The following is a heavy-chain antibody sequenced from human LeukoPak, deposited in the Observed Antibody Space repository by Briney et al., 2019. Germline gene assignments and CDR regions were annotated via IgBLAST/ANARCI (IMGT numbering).Heavy chain of an antibody. D-gene: IGHD3-3*01. CDR2: ISAYNGNT. Sequence: ASVKVSCKASGYTFTSYGISWVRQAPGQGLEWMGWISAYNGNTNYAQKLQGRVTMATDTSTSTAYMELRSLRSDDTAVYYCARETNHYDFWSGHRGDFDYWGQGTLVTVSS. CDR3: ARETNHYDFWSGHRGDFDY. J-gene: IGHJ4*02. CDR1: GYTFTSYG. V-gene: IGHV1-18*01.